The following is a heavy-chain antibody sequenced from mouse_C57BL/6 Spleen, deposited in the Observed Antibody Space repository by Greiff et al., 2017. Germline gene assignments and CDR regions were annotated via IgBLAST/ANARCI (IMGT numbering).Heavy chain of an antibody. CDR1: GYNFTDYE. CDR2: IDPETGGT. D-gene: IGHD3-2*02. J-gene: IGHJ2*01. CDR3: TRVPLDSSGPYYFDY. V-gene: IGHV1-15*01. Sequence: QVQLQQSGAELVRPGASVTLSCTASGYNFTDYEMHWVKQTPVHGLEWIGAIDPETGGTAYNPKFKGKAILTADKSSSTAYMELRSLTSEDSAVYYSTRVPLDSSGPYYFDYWGQGTTLTVSS.